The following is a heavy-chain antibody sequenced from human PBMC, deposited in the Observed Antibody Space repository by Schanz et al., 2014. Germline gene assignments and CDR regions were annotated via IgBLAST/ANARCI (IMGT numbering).Heavy chain of an antibody. J-gene: IGHJ3*02. CDR1: GFTFSSYC. D-gene: IGHD3-10*01. Sequence: EVQLVESGGGLVQPGGSLRLSCAASGFTFSSYCINWVRQAPGKGLEWVANINQDGSEKYYVDSVKGRFTISRDNAKNSLYLQMNGLRAEDTAVYYCAKAKSGAHGAFDIWGQGTMVTVSS. V-gene: IGHV3-7*03. CDR2: INQDGSEK. CDR3: AKAKSGAHGAFDI.